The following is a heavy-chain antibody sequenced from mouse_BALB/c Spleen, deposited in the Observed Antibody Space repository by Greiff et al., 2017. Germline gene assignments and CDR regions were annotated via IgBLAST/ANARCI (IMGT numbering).Heavy chain of an antibody. CDR3: ARDDYFAY. CDR2: IDPANGNT. J-gene: IGHJ3*01. V-gene: IGHV14-3*02. D-gene: IGHD2-4*01. Sequence: VQLQQSGPELVKPGASVKISCKASGYAFSSSWMNWVKQRPEQGLEWIGRIDPANGNTKYDPKFQGKATITADTSSNTAYLQLSSLTSEDTAVYYCARDDYFAYWGQGTLVTVSA. CDR1: GYAFSSSW.